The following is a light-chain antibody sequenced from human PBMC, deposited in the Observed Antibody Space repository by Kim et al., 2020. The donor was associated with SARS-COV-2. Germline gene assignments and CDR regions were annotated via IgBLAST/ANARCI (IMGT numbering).Light chain of an antibody. CDR1: QSVSSSY. Sequence: LSPGERATLSCRDSQSVSSSYLAWYQQKPGQAPSLLIYGASSRATGIPDRFSGSGSGTDFTLTISRLEPEDFAVYYCQQYGSSPYTFGQGTKLEI. V-gene: IGKV3-20*01. CDR3: QQYGSSPYT. J-gene: IGKJ2*01. CDR2: GAS.